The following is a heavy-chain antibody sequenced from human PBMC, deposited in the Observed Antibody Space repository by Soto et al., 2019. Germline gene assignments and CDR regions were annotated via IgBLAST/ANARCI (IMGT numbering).Heavy chain of an antibody. Sequence: QVQLVQSGAEVKKPGSSVKVSCKASGGTFSSYAISWVRQAPGQGLEWMGGIIPIFGTANYAQKFQGRVTIAAEESPGRAYKELSSLRSEDTAVDYWAGGGGDYDSSGYYPFGYWGQGTLVTVSS. CDR3: AGGGGDYDSSGYYPFGY. D-gene: IGHD3-22*01. CDR1: GGTFSSYA. J-gene: IGHJ4*02. CDR2: IIPIFGTA. V-gene: IGHV1-69*01.